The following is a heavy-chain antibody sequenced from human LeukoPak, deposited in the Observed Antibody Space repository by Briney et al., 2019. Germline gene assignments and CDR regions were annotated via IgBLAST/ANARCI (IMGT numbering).Heavy chain of an antibody. CDR2: MRQDGSEI. Sequence: PGGSLRLSCADSGFPFNVQTMSWVRQAPGKGLDWVASMRQDGSEIYYVDSVKGRFTISRDNPKNSLYLQMNSLRAEDTAVYYCARGGATRGRLENWGQGTLVTVSS. V-gene: IGHV3-7*01. CDR3: ARGGATRGRLEN. D-gene: IGHD1-26*01. J-gene: IGHJ4*02. CDR1: GFPFNVQT.